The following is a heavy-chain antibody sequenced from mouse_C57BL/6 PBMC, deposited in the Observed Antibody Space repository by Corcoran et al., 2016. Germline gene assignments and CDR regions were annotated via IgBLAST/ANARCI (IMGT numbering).Heavy chain of an antibody. CDR1: GYTFTTYG. D-gene: IGHD2-3*01. Sequence: QIQLVQSGPELKKPGETVKISCKASGYTFTTYGMSWVKQAPGKGLKWMGWINTYSGVPTYADDFKGRFAFSLETSASTAYLQINNLKNEDTATYFCARGRFDDGYHWYFDVGGTGTTVTVSS. CDR2: INTYSGVP. V-gene: IGHV9-3*01. J-gene: IGHJ1*03. CDR3: ARGRFDDGYHWYFDV.